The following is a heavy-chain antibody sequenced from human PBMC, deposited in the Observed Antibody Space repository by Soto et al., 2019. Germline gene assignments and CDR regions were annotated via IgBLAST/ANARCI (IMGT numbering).Heavy chain of an antibody. CDR1: GFTFSSYP. CDR3: ARGPVTQTSFIDH. J-gene: IGHJ4*02. D-gene: IGHD4-4*01. V-gene: IGHV3-30-3*01. CDR2: ISYDGGNQ. Sequence: QPGGSLRLSCEASGFTFSSYPMHWVRQAPGKGLEWVTVISYDGGNQYYADSVKGRFTISRDNSKDTLYLQMHSLRSDDTAVYFCARGPVTQTSFIDHWGQGTLVTSPQ.